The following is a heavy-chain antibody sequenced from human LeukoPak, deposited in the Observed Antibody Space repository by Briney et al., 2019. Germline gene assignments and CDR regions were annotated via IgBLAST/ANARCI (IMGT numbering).Heavy chain of an antibody. Sequence: GGSLRLSCAASGFTFSAYGMHWVRQAPGKGLEWVAVISYDGNTKYYADSVKGRFTISRDNSKDTLYLQMNSLRAEDTTVYYCAKRVDYGSSWYYFDYWGQGTLVTVSS. D-gene: IGHD6-13*01. CDR3: AKRVDYGSSWYYFDY. J-gene: IGHJ4*02. CDR1: GFTFSAYG. V-gene: IGHV3-30*18. CDR2: ISYDGNTK.